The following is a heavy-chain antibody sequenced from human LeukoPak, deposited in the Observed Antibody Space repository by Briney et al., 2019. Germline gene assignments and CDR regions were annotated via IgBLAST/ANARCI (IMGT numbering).Heavy chain of an antibody. CDR3: ARRVGFYGSGSLNYFDP. V-gene: IGHV4-39*02. Sequence: SETLSLTCAVSGGSIDSSSYYWGWIRQPPGKGLEWIGSIFRTGSTYYRASLKSRVSISVDTSKNHIALKLTSVTASDTAVYFCARRVGFYGSGSLNYFDPWGQGILVSV. CDR2: IFRTGST. CDR1: GGSIDSSSYY. D-gene: IGHD3-10*01. J-gene: IGHJ5*01.